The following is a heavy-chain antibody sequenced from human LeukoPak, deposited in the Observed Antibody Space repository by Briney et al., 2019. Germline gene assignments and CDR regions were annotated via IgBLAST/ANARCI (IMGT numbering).Heavy chain of an antibody. CDR1: GFTFSSYG. D-gene: IGHD3-16*01. V-gene: IGHV3-30*18. J-gene: IGHJ6*02. Sequence: GRSLRLSCAASGFTFSSYGMHWVRQAPGKGLEWVAVISYDGSNKYYADSVKGRFTISRDNSKNTLYLQMNSLRAEDTAVYYCAKDLARGYVNRYYGVDVWGQGTTVTVSS. CDR3: AKDLARGYVNRYYGVDV. CDR2: ISYDGSNK.